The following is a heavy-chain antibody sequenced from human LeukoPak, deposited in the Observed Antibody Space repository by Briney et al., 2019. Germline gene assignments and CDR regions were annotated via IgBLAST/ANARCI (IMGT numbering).Heavy chain of an antibody. CDR1: GSTVSSNY. CDR3: AREPPLRVDY. D-gene: IGHD2-15*01. J-gene: IGHJ4*02. CDR2: IYSGDRT. Sequence: TGGSLRLSCAASGSTVSSNYMSWVRQAPGKGLEWVSVIYSGDRTYYADSVKGRFTISRDNSKNTLFLQMNSLRAEDTAVYYCAREPPLRVDYWGQGTLVTVSS. V-gene: IGHV3-66*01.